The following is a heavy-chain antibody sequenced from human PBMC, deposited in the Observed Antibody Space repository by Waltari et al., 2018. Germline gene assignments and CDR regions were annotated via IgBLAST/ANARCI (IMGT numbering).Heavy chain of an antibody. CDR2: IIPMFGTA. Sequence: QVQLVQSGAEVRKTGSSVKVSCKASGGTFSSDSISWVRQAPGQGLEWMGGIIPMFGTANYAQKFQGRVTITADESTTTGYMELSSLRSEDTAVYYCARAHYNTYPYFDYWGQGTLVTVSS. J-gene: IGHJ4*02. CDR1: GGTFSSDS. CDR3: ARAHYNTYPYFDY. V-gene: IGHV1-69*01. D-gene: IGHD1-20*01.